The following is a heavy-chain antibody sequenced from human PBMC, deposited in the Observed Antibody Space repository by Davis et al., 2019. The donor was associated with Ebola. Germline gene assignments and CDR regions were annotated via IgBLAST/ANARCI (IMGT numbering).Heavy chain of an antibody. CDR3: ARERGDY. CDR1: GGSLSDYY. Sequence: SQTLSLTCAVYGGSLSDYYWSWIRQPPGKGLEWIGEINHSGSTNYNPSLKSRVTISVDTSKNQFSLKLSSVTAADTAVYYCARERGDYWGQGTLVTVSS. J-gene: IGHJ4*02. CDR2: INHSGST. V-gene: IGHV4-34*01.